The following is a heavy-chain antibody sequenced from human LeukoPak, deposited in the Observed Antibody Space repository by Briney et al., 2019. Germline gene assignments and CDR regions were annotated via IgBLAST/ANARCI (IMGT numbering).Heavy chain of an antibody. D-gene: IGHD1-26*01. CDR1: GGTFSSYA. V-gene: IGHV1-69*04. J-gene: IGHJ4*02. CDR2: IIPILGIA. CDR3: ARRALGGGASFDY. Sequence: ASVKVSCKASGGTFSSYAISWVRQAPGQGLEWMGRIIPILGIANYAQKFQGRVTITADKSTSTAYMELSSLRSEDTAVYYCARRALGGGASFDYWGQGTLVTVSS.